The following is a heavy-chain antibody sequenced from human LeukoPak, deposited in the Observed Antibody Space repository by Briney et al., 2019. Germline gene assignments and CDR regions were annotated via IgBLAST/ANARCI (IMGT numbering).Heavy chain of an antibody. V-gene: IGHV4-39*01. CDR3: ARHIGGRYYYYYMDV. Sequence: PSQTLSLTCTVSGGSISSSSYYWGWIRQPPGKGLEWIGNIYYIGSTYYNPSLKSRVTISVDTSKNQFSLKLSSVTAADTAVYYCARHIGGRYYYYYMDVWGKGTTVTISS. CDR1: GGSISSSSYY. D-gene: IGHD3-16*02. J-gene: IGHJ6*03. CDR2: IYYIGST.